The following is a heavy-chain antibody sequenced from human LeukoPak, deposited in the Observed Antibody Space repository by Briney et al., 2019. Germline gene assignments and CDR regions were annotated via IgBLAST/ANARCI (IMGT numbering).Heavy chain of an antibody. V-gene: IGHV5-51*01. J-gene: IGHJ4*02. CDR3: ARQVAVAAWEY. CDR2: IYPGDSET. CDR1: GYSFISYW. D-gene: IGHD6-19*01. Sequence: GESLKISCKGSGYSFISYWIGWVRQMPGKDLEWMGIIYPGDSETRYSPSFQGQVTISADKSISTAYLQWSSLKASDTAMYYCARQVAVAAWEYWGQGTLVTVSS.